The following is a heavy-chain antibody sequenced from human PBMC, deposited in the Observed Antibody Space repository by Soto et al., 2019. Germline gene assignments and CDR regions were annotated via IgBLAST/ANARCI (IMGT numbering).Heavy chain of an antibody. CDR2: IIPILGIA. Sequence: QVQLVQSGAEVKKPGSSVKVSCKASGGTFSSYTISWVRQAPGQGLEWMGRIIPILGIANYAQKFQGRVTITADKSTNKGYMGLSSLGSEEPAVYYCVRQKGYSYGLGLWFDPWGQGTLVTVSS. V-gene: IGHV1-69*02. D-gene: IGHD5-18*01. CDR1: GGTFSSYT. J-gene: IGHJ5*02. CDR3: VRQKGYSYGLGLWFDP.